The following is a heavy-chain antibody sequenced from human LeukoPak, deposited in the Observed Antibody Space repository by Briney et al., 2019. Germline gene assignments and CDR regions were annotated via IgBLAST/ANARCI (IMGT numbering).Heavy chain of an antibody. V-gene: IGHV4-59*01. CDR3: ARDGTLHAFDI. Sequence: SETLSLTCAVYGGSFSGYYWSWIRQPPGKGLEWIGYIYYSGSTNYNPSLKSRVTISVDTSKNQFSLKLSSVTAADTAVYYCARDGTLHAFDIWGQGTMVTVSS. CDR1: GGSFSGYY. D-gene: IGHD1-26*01. CDR2: IYYSGST. J-gene: IGHJ3*02.